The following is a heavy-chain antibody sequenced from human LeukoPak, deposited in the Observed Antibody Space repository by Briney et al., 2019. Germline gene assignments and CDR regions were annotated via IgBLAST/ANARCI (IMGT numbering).Heavy chain of an antibody. CDR3: ARGSITIGRYDY. J-gene: IGHJ4*02. V-gene: IGHV3-21*01. CDR1: GFTFSSYA. D-gene: IGHD3-10*01. Sequence: GGSLRLSCTASGFTFSSYAINWVRQAPGKGLKWVSSISPTSTYIYYADSVRGRFTISRDNAKNSLYLQMNSLRDEDTAVYYCARGSITIGRYDYWGQGTLVTVSS. CDR2: ISPTSTYI.